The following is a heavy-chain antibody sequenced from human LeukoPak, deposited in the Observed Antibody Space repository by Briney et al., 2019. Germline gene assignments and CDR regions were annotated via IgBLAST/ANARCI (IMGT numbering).Heavy chain of an antibody. CDR1: GFTFSSYW. D-gene: IGHD6-13*01. V-gene: IGHV3-7*01. CDR2: IRQDGGEK. J-gene: IGHJ4*01. CDR3: ARDGTAAGLYFDL. Sequence: GGSLRLSCAVSGFTFSSYWMNGVRQAPGKGLEWVASIRQDGGEKSYVDSVKGRFTMSRDNNKNSLYLQMSSLRAEDTAVYYCARDGTAAGLYFDLWGQGTLVTVSS.